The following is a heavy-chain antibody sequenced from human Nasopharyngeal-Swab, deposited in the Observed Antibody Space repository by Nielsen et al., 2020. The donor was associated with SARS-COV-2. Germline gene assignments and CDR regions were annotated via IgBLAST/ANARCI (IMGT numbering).Heavy chain of an antibody. V-gene: IGHV4-31*02. CDR3: ARETIPYDSSGFDAFDI. D-gene: IGHD3-22*01. CDR2: IYYSGST. J-gene: IGHJ3*02. Sequence: WIRQPPGKGLEWIGYIYYSGSTYYNPSLKSRVTISVDTSKNQFSLKLSSVTAADTAVYYCARETIPYDSSGFDAFDIWGQGTMGTVSS.